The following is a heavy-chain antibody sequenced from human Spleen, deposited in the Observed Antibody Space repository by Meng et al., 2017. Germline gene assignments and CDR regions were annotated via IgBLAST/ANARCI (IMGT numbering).Heavy chain of an antibody. D-gene: IGHD6-13*01. CDR1: GFTFSDHY. V-gene: IGHV3-23*01. Sequence: GESLKISCAASGFTFSDHYMDWVRQAPGKGLEWVSAISGSGGSTYYADSVKGRFTISRDNSKNTLYLQMNSLRAEDTAVYYCAKTIAAAGPDYWGQGTLVTVSS. CDR3: AKTIAAAGPDY. CDR2: ISGSGGST. J-gene: IGHJ4*02.